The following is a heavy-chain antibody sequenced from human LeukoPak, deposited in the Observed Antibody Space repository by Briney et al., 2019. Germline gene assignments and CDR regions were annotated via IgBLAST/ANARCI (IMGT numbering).Heavy chain of an antibody. V-gene: IGHV4-39*07. CDR1: GGSISSSSYY. J-gene: IGHJ4*02. CDR3: ARVGYSYGYFAY. D-gene: IGHD5-18*01. Sequence: SETLSLTCTVSGGSISSSSYYWGWIRQPPGKGLEWIGSIYYSGSTYCNPSLKSRVTISVDTSKNQFSLKLSSVTAADTAVYYCARVGYSYGYFAYWGQGTLVTVSS. CDR2: IYYSGST.